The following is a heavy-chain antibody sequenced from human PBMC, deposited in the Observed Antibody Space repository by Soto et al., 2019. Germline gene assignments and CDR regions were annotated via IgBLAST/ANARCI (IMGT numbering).Heavy chain of an antibody. J-gene: IGHJ6*03. CDR3: TRRSDLEQRLVRYYYMDV. V-gene: IGHV3-73*01. CDR1: GFTFSGSA. Sequence: EVQLVESGGGLVQPGGSLKLSCAASGFTFSGSAMHWVRQASGKGLEWVGRIRSKANSYATAYAASVKGRFTISRDDSKNTAYLQMNSLKTEDTAVYYCTRRSDLEQRLVRYYYMDVWGKGTTVTVSS. CDR2: IRSKANSYAT. D-gene: IGHD6-13*01.